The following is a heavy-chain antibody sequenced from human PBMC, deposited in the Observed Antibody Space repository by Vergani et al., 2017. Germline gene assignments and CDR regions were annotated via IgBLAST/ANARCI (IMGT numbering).Heavy chain of an antibody. CDR3: AKRGAAAVIYYFDY. CDR2: ISYDGSNK. V-gene: IGHV3-30*18. J-gene: IGHJ4*02. Sequence: QVQLVESGGGVVQPGRSLRLSCAASGFTFSNYGMHWVRQAPGKGLEWVAVISYDGSNKYYADSVKGRFTNSRDNSKNTLYLQMNSLRAEDTAVYYCAKRGAAAVIYYFDYWGQGTLVTVSS. CDR1: GFTFSNYG. D-gene: IGHD6-13*01.